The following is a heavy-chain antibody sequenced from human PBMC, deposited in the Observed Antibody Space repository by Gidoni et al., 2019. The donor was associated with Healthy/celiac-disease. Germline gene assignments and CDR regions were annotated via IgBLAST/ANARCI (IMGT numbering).Heavy chain of an antibody. Sequence: EVQLLESGGGLVQPGGSLRLSCAASGFTFSSYAMSWVRQAPGKGLAWVSAISGSGGSTYYADSVKGRFTISRDNSKNTLYLQMNSLRAEDTAVYYCAKGRGGQWLVISSLDYWGQGTLVTVSS. D-gene: IGHD6-19*01. CDR3: AKGRGGQWLVISSLDY. CDR2: ISGSGGST. CDR1: GFTFSSYA. V-gene: IGHV3-23*01. J-gene: IGHJ4*02.